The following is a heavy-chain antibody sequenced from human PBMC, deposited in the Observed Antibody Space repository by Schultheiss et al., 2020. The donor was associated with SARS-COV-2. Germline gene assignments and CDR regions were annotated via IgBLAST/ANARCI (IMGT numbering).Heavy chain of an antibody. J-gene: IGHJ6*03. CDR2: IWYDGSNK. Sequence: GGSLRLSCAASGFTFSSYGMHWVRQAPGKGLEWVAVIWYDGSNKYYADSVKGRFTISRDNSKNTLYLQMNSLRAEDTAVYYCARVYCSSTSCHYYYYMDVLGKGTTVTVSS. V-gene: IGHV3-33*01. CDR1: GFTFSSYG. D-gene: IGHD2-2*01. CDR3: ARVYCSSTSCHYYYYMDV.